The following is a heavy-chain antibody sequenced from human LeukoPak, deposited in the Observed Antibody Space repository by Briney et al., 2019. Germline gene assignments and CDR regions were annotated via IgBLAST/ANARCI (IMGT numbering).Heavy chain of an antibody. V-gene: IGHV3-48*04. J-gene: IGHJ4*02. Sequence: GGSLRLSCEASGFTFSTDSMNWVRQAPGKGLEWVSYINSNSRTIHYADSVKGRFTISRDNPKNLLFLQINSLRVEDTAVYYCARETPRRGETRDGYRWGQGTVVTVSS. CDR2: INSNSRTI. D-gene: IGHD5-24*01. CDR1: GFTFSTDS. CDR3: ARETPRRGETRDGYR.